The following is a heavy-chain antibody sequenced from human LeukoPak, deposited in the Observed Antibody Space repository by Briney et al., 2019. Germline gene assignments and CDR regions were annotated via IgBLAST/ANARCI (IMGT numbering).Heavy chain of an antibody. V-gene: IGHV1-24*01. D-gene: IGHD3-22*01. CDR3: AAELSSGYFDY. CDR1: GYMFTELS. Sequence: ASVKVSCKVSGYMFTELSMHWVRQAPGKGLEWMGGFDPEDDEKMYAQEFQGRVTMTEDTSTDTAYMELSSLRSEDTAVYYCAAELSSGYFDYWGQGTLVTVSS. CDR2: FDPEDDEK. J-gene: IGHJ4*02.